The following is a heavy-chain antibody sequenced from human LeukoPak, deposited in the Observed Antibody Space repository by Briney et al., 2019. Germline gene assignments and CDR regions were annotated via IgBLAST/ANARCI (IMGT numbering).Heavy chain of an antibody. J-gene: IGHJ5*02. CDR3: ARGGAGTYYKRDGWFDP. CDR1: GYTFTDYY. CDR2: INPNSGGT. D-gene: IGHD3-10*01. Sequence: GASVKVTCKASGYTFTDYYMHWVRQAPGQGLEWMGWINPNSGGTNYAQKFQGRVTMTRDTSISTAYMELSRLRSEDTAVYYCARGGAGTYYKRDGWFDPWGQGTVVTVSS. V-gene: IGHV1-2*02.